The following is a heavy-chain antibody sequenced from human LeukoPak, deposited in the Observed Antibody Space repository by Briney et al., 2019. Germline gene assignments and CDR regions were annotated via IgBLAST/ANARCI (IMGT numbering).Heavy chain of an antibody. CDR1: GGSISSSNW. Sequence: SETLSLTCAVSGGSISSSNWWSWVRQPPGKGLEWIGEIYHSGSTNYNPSLKSRVTISVDTSKNQFSLKLSSVTAADTAVYYCARLSLNTYYMDVWGKGTTVTVSS. CDR2: IYHSGST. CDR3: ARLSLNTYYMDV. V-gene: IGHV4-4*02. J-gene: IGHJ6*03.